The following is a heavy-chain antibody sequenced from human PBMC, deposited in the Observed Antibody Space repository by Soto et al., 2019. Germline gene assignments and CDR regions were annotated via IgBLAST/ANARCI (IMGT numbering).Heavy chain of an antibody. J-gene: IGHJ4*02. V-gene: IGHV4-61*01. CDR3: AKAGGGNPFDF. Sequence: SETLSLTCTVSGGSVSSDNYYWSWIRQPPGKELEWIGYIYYIWSTNYNPSHKSRVTISVDTSKNQFSLNLISVTAADTAVYYCAKAGGGNPFDFWGQGTLVTVSS. D-gene: IGHD4-4*01. CDR2: IYYIWST. CDR1: GGSVSSDNYY.